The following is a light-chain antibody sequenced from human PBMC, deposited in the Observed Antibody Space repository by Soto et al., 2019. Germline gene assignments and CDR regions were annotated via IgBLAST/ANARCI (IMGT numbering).Light chain of an antibody. V-gene: IGKV1-5*02. CDR1: QSVSTR. Sequence: ITRSKTPSSASASIGVKVIRIRRASQSVSTRLAWYQQKPGKAPKVLIYDASSWAGGVPSRFTGSGSGTEFTLTISSLQPDDFATYYCQHYNSYSEAFGQVSNVDVK. CDR2: DAS. CDR3: QHYNSYSEA. J-gene: IGKJ1*01.